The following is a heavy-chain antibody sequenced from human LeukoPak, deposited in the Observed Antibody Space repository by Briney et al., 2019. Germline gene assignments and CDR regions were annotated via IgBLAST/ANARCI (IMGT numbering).Heavy chain of an antibody. V-gene: IGHV4-61*01. J-gene: IGHJ4*02. Sequence: SETLSLTCTVPGGSVSSDSYYSSWIRQPPGKGLEWIGYIFHSGSTYYNPSLKSRVTISVDKSKNQFSLRLSSVTAADTASYYCARGYAYGPNYYFDYWGQGTLVTVSS. CDR2: IFHSGST. CDR3: ARGYAYGPNYYFDY. CDR1: GGSVSSDSYY. D-gene: IGHD5-18*01.